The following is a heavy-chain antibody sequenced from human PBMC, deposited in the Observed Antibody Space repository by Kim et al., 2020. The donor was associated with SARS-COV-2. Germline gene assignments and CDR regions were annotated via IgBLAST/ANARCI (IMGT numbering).Heavy chain of an antibody. Sequence: YADTVKGRFTISSDNAKNSLYLQMNSLRAEDTAVYYCARDLGVATDSFDYWGQGTLVTVSS. CDR3: ARDLGVATDSFDY. D-gene: IGHD5-12*01. J-gene: IGHJ4*02. V-gene: IGHV3-11*04.